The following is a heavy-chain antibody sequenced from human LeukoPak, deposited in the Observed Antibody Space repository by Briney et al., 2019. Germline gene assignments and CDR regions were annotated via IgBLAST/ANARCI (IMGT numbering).Heavy chain of an antibody. Sequence: GRSLRLYCAASGFTFSSYAMHWVRQAPGKGREWVAVISYDGSNKYYADSVKGRFTISRDNSKNTLYLQMNSLRAEDTAVYYCAKDPSSGWSSFDYWGQGTLVTVSS. CDR2: ISYDGSNK. D-gene: IGHD6-19*01. CDR1: GFTFSSYA. J-gene: IGHJ4*02. V-gene: IGHV3-30*04. CDR3: AKDPSSGWSSFDY.